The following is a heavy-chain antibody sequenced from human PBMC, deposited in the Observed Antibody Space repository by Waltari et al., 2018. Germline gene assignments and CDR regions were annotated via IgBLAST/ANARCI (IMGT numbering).Heavy chain of an antibody. Sequence: QVQLQESGPGLVKPSETLSLTCTVSGGSISSYYWSWIRQPPGKGLEGIGYIYYSGSTNYYPSLKVRVTISVDPSKNQFSLKLSSVTAADTAVYYCARRFRGMDVWGQGTTVTVSS. CDR1: GGSISSYY. CDR2: IYYSGST. J-gene: IGHJ6*02. CDR3: ARRFRGMDV. V-gene: IGHV4-59*01.